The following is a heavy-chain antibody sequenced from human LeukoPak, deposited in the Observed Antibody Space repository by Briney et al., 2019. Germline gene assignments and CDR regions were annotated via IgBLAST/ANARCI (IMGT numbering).Heavy chain of an antibody. V-gene: IGHV1-2*02. Sequence: ASVKVSCKASGYTFTGYYLHWVRQAPGQGLEWMGWINPNSGGTNYAQKFQGRVTMTRDTSISTAYMELSRLRSDDTAVYYYAREPVATLAIDYWGQGTLVTVSS. D-gene: IGHD5-12*01. CDR1: GYTFTGYY. J-gene: IGHJ4*02. CDR3: AREPVATLAIDY. CDR2: INPNSGGT.